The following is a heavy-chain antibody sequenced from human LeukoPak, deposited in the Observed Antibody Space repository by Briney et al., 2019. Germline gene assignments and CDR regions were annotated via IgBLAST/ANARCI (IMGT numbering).Heavy chain of an antibody. D-gene: IGHD3-3*01. J-gene: IGHJ3*02. V-gene: IGHV3-30*19. Sequence: PGLARPLDCPVHGFDLSCVALHCAGPAPVQARAWVAFIPYDGSDKYYADSVKGRFTISRDNSKNTLYLQMNNMRTEDTAVYYCAREALEWSPPDIWGQGTTVTVSS. CDR2: IPYDGSDK. CDR1: GFDLSCVA. CDR3: AREALEWSPPDI.